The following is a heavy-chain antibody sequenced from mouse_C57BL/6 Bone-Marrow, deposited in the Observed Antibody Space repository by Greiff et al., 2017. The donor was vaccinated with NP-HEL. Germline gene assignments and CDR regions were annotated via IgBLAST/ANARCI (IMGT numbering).Heavy chain of an antibody. J-gene: IGHJ3*01. Sequence: EVQVVESGGGLVKPGGSLKLSCAASGFTFSSYAMSWVRQTPEKRLEWVATISDGGSYTYYPDNVKGRFTISRDNAKNNLYLQMSHLKSEDTAMYYCAREGTYDDWFAYWGQGTLVTVSA. V-gene: IGHV5-4*01. CDR1: GFTFSSYA. CDR2: ISDGGSYT. CDR3: AREGTYDDWFAY. D-gene: IGHD2-12*01.